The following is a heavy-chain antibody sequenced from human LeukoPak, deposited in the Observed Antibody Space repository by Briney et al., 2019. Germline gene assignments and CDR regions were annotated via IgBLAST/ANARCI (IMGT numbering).Heavy chain of an antibody. CDR3: DRVNGGDIYGSGSYYRRIGYFQH. J-gene: IGHJ1*01. Sequence: GGSLRLSCAASGFSFSSYAMHWVRQAPGKGLEWVAVISYDGSNKYYADSVKGRFTISRDNSKNTLYLQMNSVRAEDTAVYYCDRVNGGDIYGSGSYYRRIGYFQHWGQGTMVTVSS. CDR2: ISYDGSNK. V-gene: IGHV3-30*04. D-gene: IGHD3-10*01. CDR1: GFSFSSYA.